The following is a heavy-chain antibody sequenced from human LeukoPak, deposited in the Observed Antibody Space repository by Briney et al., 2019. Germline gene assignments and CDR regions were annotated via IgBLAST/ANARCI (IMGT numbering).Heavy chain of an antibody. CDR2: MNPNTGKT. CDR3: ARGYTAASAYAFDI. D-gene: IGHD6-13*01. V-gene: IGHV1-8*01. J-gene: IGHJ3*02. Sequence: ASVKVSCKASGYTFTSYDFNWVRQATGQGLEWMGWMNPNTGKTGYAQKFQGRVTMTRNTSISTAYMELNSLRSEDTAVYYCARGYTAASAYAFDIWGQGTMVTVSS. CDR1: GYTFTSYD.